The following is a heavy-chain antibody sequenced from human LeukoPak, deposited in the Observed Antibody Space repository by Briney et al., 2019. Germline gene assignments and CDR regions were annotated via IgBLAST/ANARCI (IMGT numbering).Heavy chain of an antibody. CDR3: ARDGVGADGIDY. D-gene: IGHD1-26*01. CDR1: GFTFSSYE. CDR2: ISSSGSTI. Sequence: GGSLRLSCAASGFTFSSYEMNWVRQAPGKGLEWVSYISSSGSTIYYAGSVKGRFTISRDNAKNSLYLQMNSLRAEDTAVYYCARDGVGADGIDYWGQGTLVTVSS. V-gene: IGHV3-48*03. J-gene: IGHJ4*02.